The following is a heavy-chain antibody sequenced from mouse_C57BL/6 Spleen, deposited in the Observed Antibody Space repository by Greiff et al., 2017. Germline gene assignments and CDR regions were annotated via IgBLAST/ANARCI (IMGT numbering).Heavy chain of an antibody. J-gene: IGHJ4*01. V-gene: IGHV5-9-1*02. D-gene: IGHD2-3*01. CDR2: ISSGGDYI. CDR1: GFTFSSYA. CDR3: TRDGAGGAMDY. Sequence: EVQVVESGEGLVKPGGSLKLSCAASGFTFSSYAMSWVRQTPEKRLEWVAYISSGGDYIYYADTVKGRFTISRDNARNTLYLQMSSLKSEDTAMYYCTRDGAGGAMDYWGQGTSVTVSS.